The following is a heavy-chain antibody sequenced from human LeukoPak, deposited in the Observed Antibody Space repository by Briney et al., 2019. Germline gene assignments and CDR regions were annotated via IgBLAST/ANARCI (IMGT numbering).Heavy chain of an antibody. CDR3: ARGLTTTPNWFDP. CDR2: INQDGSTK. D-gene: IGHD4-17*01. Sequence: GGSLRLSCAASGFTFSSYWMNWVRQAPGTGLEWVANINQDGSTKYYLDSVKGRFTISRDNAKNSLYLQMNSLRAEETAVYYCARGLTTTPNWFDPWGQGTLVTVSS. V-gene: IGHV3-7*01. CDR1: GFTFSSYW. J-gene: IGHJ5*02.